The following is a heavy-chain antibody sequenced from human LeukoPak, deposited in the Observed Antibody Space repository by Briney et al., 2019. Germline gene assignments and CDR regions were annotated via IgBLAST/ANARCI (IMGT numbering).Heavy chain of an antibody. Sequence: PGGSLRLSCAASGFTFSSYWMSWVRQARGEGLEWVANMHEDGGDKYYVGSVKGRFTISRDNAKNSLYLQVNSLRVEDTAVYYCARVGTTDWYAWGQGTLVTVSS. CDR3: ARVGTTDWYA. V-gene: IGHV3-7*01. CDR2: MHEDGGDK. D-gene: IGHD3-9*01. J-gene: IGHJ5*02. CDR1: GFTFSSYW.